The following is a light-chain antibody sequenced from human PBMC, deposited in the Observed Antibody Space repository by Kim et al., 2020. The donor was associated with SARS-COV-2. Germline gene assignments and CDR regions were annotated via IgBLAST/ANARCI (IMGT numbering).Light chain of an antibody. CDR2: AAS. CDR1: QRLSAF. V-gene: IGKV1-39*01. J-gene: IGKJ1*01. CDR3: QQSYSTPT. Sequence: SASVGDRVTIPCRAGQRLSAFVNWYQQKAGKPPKLLITAASKLQSGVPSRFSGSASGTDVILTISSLQLEDSATYYCQQSYSTPTFGPGTKVDIK.